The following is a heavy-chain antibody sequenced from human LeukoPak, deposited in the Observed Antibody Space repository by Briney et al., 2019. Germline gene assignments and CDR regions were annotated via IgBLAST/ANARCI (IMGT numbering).Heavy chain of an antibody. CDR3: ARGAGSSSGWYRNWFDP. J-gene: IGHJ5*02. CDR1: GYTFTGYY. D-gene: IGHD6-19*01. CDR2: INPNSGGT. V-gene: IGHV1-2*02. Sequence: ASVKVSCKASGYTFTGYYMHWVRQAPGQGLEWMGWINPNSGGTNYAQKFQGRVTMTRDTSTSTAYMELSRLRSDDTAVYYCARGAGSSSGWYRNWFDPWGQGTLVTVSS.